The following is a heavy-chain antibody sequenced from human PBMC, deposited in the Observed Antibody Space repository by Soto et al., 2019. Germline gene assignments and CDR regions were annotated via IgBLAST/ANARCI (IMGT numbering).Heavy chain of an antibody. D-gene: IGHD6-13*01. CDR3: ARDRYRSSWYVGAFDY. Sequence: ASVKVSCKASGNTFTSYSVYWVRQAPGQGLEWMGWINAGNGNTRYSQKFQDRVTITRDTSASTVYMELSSLRSEDTAVYYCARDRYRSSWYVGAFDYWG. CDR2: INAGNGNT. CDR1: GNTFTSYS. V-gene: IGHV1-3*01. J-gene: IGHJ4*01.